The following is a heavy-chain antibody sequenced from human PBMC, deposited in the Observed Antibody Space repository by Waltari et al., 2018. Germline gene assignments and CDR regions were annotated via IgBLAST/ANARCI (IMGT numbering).Heavy chain of an antibody. J-gene: IGHJ5*02. Sequence: QVQLQESGPGLVKPSETLSLTCTVSGGSISSSYWSWIRPPPGKGLEWIGYIYYRGSTNYNPSLKSRVTISVDTSKNQFSLKLSSVTAADTAVYYCARLIAAAGSPAGWFDPWGQGTLVTVSS. CDR3: ARLIAAAGSPAGWFDP. D-gene: IGHD6-13*01. V-gene: IGHV4-59*08. CDR2: IYYRGST. CDR1: GGSISSSY.